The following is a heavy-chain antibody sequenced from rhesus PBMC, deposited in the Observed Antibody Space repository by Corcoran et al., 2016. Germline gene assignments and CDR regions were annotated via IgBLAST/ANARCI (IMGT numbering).Heavy chain of an antibody. CDR1: GFTFSNSW. Sequence: EVQLVETGGGLVQPGGSLRLSCAASGFTFSNSWVYWVCQAPGKGLEWVGFIKNKADGGTAAYAESVKGRFTISRDDSKNTLYLQMNSLKTEDTAVYYCTRDRGAAAGLDDYWGQGVLVTVSS. J-gene: IGHJ4*01. CDR3: TRDRGAAAGLDDY. D-gene: IGHD6S26*01. CDR2: IKNKADGGTA. V-gene: IGHV3-16*01.